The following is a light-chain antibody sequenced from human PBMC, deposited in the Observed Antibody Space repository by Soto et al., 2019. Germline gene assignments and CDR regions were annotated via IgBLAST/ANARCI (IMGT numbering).Light chain of an antibody. V-gene: IGLV2-8*01. CDR3: SSYAGTNIHYV. CDR1: SSDVGGYNY. Sequence: QSALTQPPSASGSPGQSVTISCTGTSSDVGGYNYVSWYQQHPGKAPKLMIYDVSKRPSGVPDRFSGSKSGNTASLTVSGLQAEDEAVYYCSSYAGTNIHYVFGTGTKVTVL. J-gene: IGLJ1*01. CDR2: DVS.